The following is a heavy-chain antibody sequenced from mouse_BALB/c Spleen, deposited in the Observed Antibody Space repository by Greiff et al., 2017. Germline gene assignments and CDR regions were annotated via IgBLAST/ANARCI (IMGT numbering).Heavy chain of an antibody. CDR3: ARGYSLLRPWAMDY. Sequence: EVQLQQSGAELVKPGASVKLSCTASGFNIKDTYMHWVKQRPEQGLEWIGRIDPANGNTKYDPKFQGKATITADTSSNTAYLQLSSLTSEDTAVYYCARGYSLLRPWAMDYWGQGTSVTVSS. D-gene: IGHD1-2*01. CDR1: GFNIKDTY. CDR2: IDPANGNT. V-gene: IGHV14-3*02. J-gene: IGHJ4*01.